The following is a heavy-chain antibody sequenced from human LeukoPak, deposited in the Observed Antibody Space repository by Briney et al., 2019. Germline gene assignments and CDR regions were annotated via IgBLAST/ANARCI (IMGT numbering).Heavy chain of an antibody. J-gene: IGHJ4*02. CDR3: AKVAGYSGYDYAFDY. Sequence: GGSLRLSCAASGFTFSSYAMHWVRQAPGKGLEWVSAISGSGGTTYYADSVKGRFTISRDNSKNTLYLQMNSLRAEDTAVYYCAKVAGYSGYDYAFDYWGQGTLVTVSS. D-gene: IGHD5-12*01. CDR1: GFTFSSYA. CDR2: ISGSGGTT. V-gene: IGHV3-23*01.